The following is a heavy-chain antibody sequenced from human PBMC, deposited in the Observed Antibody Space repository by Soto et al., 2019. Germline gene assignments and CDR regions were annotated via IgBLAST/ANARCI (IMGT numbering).Heavy chain of an antibody. J-gene: IGHJ6*02. CDR1: GFTFSSYS. V-gene: IGHV3-21*01. CDR2: ISSSSSYI. Sequence: GGSLRLSCAASGFTFSSYSMNWVRQAPGKGLEWISSISSSSSYIYYADSVKGRFTISRDNAKNSLYLQMNSLTAEDTAVYYWARVISTARGYGMDVWGQGTTVTVSS. CDR3: ARVISTARGYGMDV. D-gene: IGHD4-17*01.